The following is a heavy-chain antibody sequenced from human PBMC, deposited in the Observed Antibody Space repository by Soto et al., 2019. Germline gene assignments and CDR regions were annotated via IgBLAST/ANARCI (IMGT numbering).Heavy chain of an antibody. CDR3: TTDRFLISYGYSFRVY. D-gene: IGHD5-18*01. V-gene: IGHV3-15*01. J-gene: IGHJ4*02. CDR2: IKSKTDGGTT. Sequence: EVQLVESGGGLVKPGGSLRLSCAASGFTFSNAWMSWVRQAPGKGLEWVGRIKSKTDGGTTDYAAPVKGRFTISRDDSKNTLYLQMNSLKTEDTAVYYCTTDRFLISYGYSFRVYWGQGTLVTVSS. CDR1: GFTFSNAW.